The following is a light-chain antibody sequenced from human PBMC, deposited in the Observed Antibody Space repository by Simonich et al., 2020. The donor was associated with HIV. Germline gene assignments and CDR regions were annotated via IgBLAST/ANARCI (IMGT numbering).Light chain of an antibody. Sequence: QSALTQPVSVSGSPGQSITISCTGTTSDIGSYTLVSWYQHHPGKAPKLMIYEGNKRPSGVSNRFSGSKSGNRASLTISGLQAEDEADYYCSSYTSSSTFGVFGGGTKLTVL. CDR2: EGN. J-gene: IGLJ3*02. CDR1: TSDIGSYTL. CDR3: SSYTSSSTFGV. V-gene: IGLV2-14*02.